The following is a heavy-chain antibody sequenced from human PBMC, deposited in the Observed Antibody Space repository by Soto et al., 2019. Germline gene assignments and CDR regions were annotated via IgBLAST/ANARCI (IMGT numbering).Heavy chain of an antibody. D-gene: IGHD2-21*01. J-gene: IGHJ4*02. Sequence: ASVKVSCKASGYTFTSYGISWVRQAPGQGLEWMGWISAYNGNTNYAQKLQGRVTMTTGTSTSTAYMELRSLRSDDTAVYYCARLAYCGGDCYTFDYWGQGTLVTVSS. V-gene: IGHV1-18*01. CDR2: ISAYNGNT. CDR1: GYTFTSYG. CDR3: ARLAYCGGDCYTFDY.